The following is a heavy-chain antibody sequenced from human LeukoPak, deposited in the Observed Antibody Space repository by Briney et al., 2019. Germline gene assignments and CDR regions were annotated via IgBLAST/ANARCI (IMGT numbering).Heavy chain of an antibody. CDR3: ARHSPYYYDRGFDP. V-gene: IGHV4-4*09. CDR1: GGSISSYY. Sequence: SETLSLTCTVSGGSISSYYWSWIRQPPGKGLEWIGYIYTSGSTNYNPSLKSRVTISVDTSKNQFSLKLSSVTAADTAVYYCARHSPYYYDRGFDPWGQGTWSPSPQ. CDR2: IYTSGST. D-gene: IGHD3-22*01. J-gene: IGHJ5*02.